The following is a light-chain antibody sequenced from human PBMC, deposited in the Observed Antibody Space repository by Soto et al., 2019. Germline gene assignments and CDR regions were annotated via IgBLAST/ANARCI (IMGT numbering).Light chain of an antibody. CDR2: DAS. J-gene: IGKJ1*01. Sequence: DIQMTQSPSTLSASVGDRVTITCRAGQSISNWLAWYQQKPGKAPKSLIYDASNLESGVPSRFSGSGSGTEFTLTISSLQPDDFATYYCQQYNGFSTKTFGQGTKVDIK. CDR3: QQYNGFSTKT. CDR1: QSISNW. V-gene: IGKV1-5*01.